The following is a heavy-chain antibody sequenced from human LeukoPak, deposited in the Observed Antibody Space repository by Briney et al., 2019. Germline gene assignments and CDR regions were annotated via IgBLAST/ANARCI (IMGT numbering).Heavy chain of an antibody. CDR3: AREEVVPVASLRGGFDY. J-gene: IGHJ4*02. Sequence: GASVKVSCKASGYTFTSYGISWVRQAPGQGLEWMGWISAYNGNTNYAQKLQGRVTMTTDTSTSTAYMELRSLRSDDTAVYYCAREEVVPVASLRGGFDYWGQGTLVTVSS. CDR1: GYTFTSYG. CDR2: ISAYNGNT. D-gene: IGHD2-2*01. V-gene: IGHV1-18*01.